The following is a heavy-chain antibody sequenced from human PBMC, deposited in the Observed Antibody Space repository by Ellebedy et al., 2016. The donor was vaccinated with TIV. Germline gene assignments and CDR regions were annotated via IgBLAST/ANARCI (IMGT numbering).Heavy chain of an antibody. J-gene: IGHJ4*02. CDR1: GFVFKNYG. V-gene: IGHV1-18*01. D-gene: IGHD3-3*01. CDR2: ISAYSGNT. CDR3: ARGGYDYWSVRLDY. Sequence: AASVKVSCKASGFVFKNYGFAWVRQANGQGLEWMGWISAYSGNTYYAQKFQGRVTMTTETSTTTAYLELTSLTSDDTAVYYCARGGYDYWSVRLDYWGQGTPVTVSS.